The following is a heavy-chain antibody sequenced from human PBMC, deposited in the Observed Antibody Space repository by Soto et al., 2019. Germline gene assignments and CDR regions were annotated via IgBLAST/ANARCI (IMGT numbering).Heavy chain of an antibody. CDR2: IYTSGSA. CDR3: ARVGGEITGASYYYYGLDV. J-gene: IGHJ6*02. D-gene: IGHD3-16*01. V-gene: IGHV4-4*07. Sequence: SETLSLTCNVSGGSISGYYWTWIRQPAGKGLEWIGRIYTSGSANYNPSLKSRVTMSIDASKNKFSLRLRSVTAADTAVYYCARVGGEITGASYYYYGLDVWGQGTTVT. CDR1: GGSISGYY.